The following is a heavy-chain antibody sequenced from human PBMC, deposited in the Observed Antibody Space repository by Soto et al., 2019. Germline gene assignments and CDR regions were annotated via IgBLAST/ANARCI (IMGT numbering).Heavy chain of an antibody. CDR2: IVVSSNTA. CDR3: ARAIKRWEVHYYFDF. J-gene: IGHJ4*02. Sequence: QSGAEVKEPGSSVRVSCKVSGSTFNNFAFSWVRQAPAPGLEWMGGIVVSSNTASYSQRFQDRVTITADTSTSTLYMELGSLTFEDTAVYYCARAIKRWEVHYYFDFWGQGTLVTVSS. CDR1: GSTFNNFA. D-gene: IGHD1-26*01. V-gene: IGHV1-69*06.